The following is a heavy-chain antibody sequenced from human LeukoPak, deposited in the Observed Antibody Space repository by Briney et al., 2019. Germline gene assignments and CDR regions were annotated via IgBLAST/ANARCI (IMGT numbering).Heavy chain of an antibody. CDR1: GGSMSSYY. Sequence: SETLSLTCTVSGGSMSSYYWSWIRQPAGKGLEWIGRIYITGSTNYNPSLKSRVTMSVDTSKNQFSLKLSSVTAADTAVYYCARSDYYDSSGYPTHLNWFDPWGQGTLVTASS. V-gene: IGHV4-4*07. D-gene: IGHD3-22*01. CDR2: IYITGST. CDR3: ARSDYYDSSGYPTHLNWFDP. J-gene: IGHJ5*02.